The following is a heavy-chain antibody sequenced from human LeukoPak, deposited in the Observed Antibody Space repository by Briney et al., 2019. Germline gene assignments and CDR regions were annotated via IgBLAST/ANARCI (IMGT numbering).Heavy chain of an antibody. CDR2: IKQDGSEK. CDR1: GFTFSSYW. J-gene: IGHJ4*02. Sequence: GGSLRLSCATSGFTFSSYWMNWARQAPGKGLEWVANIKQDGSEKYYVDSVKGRFIVSTDNAKNSLFLQMNSLRAEDTGVYYCARVSYGAFDYWGQGTLVTVSS. D-gene: IGHD4-17*01. CDR3: ARVSYGAFDY. V-gene: IGHV3-7*01.